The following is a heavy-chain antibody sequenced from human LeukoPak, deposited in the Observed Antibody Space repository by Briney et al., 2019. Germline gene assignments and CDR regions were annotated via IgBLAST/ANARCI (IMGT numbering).Heavy chain of an antibody. J-gene: IGHJ4*02. D-gene: IGHD6-13*01. CDR3: AKDAAGPEY. CDR2: ISAGGGST. CDR1: GLTFGDYS. Sequence: GGSLRLSCAASGLTFGDYSMTWVRQAPGKGLFWVSGISAGGGSTYYADSVKGRFTISRDNSRNTLHLQMNSLRAEDTAVYYCAKDAAGPEYWGQGTLVTVSS. V-gene: IGHV3-23*01.